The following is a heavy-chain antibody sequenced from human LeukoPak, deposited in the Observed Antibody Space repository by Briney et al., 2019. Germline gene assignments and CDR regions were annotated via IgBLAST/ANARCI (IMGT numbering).Heavy chain of an antibody. Sequence: GRSLRLSCAASGFTFSSYAMHWVRQAPGKGLEWVAVISYDGSNIYYADSVKGRFTISRDNSKNTLYLQVNSQRAEDTAVYYCARDYSSGYYRTFDYWGQGTLVTVSS. CDR1: GFTFSSYA. CDR3: ARDYSSGYYRTFDY. J-gene: IGHJ4*02. D-gene: IGHD3-22*01. CDR2: ISYDGSNI. V-gene: IGHV3-30*04.